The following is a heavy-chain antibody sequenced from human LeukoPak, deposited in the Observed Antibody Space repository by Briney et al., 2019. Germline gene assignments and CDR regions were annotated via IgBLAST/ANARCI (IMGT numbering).Heavy chain of an antibody. Sequence: QPGGSLRLSCAASGFTFSSYAMGWVRQAPGKGLEWVSAISGSGGSTYYADSVKGRFTISRDNSKNTLYLQMNSLRAEDTAVYYCAKDKGYDSSGYYYSDWGQGTLVTVSS. V-gene: IGHV3-23*01. D-gene: IGHD3-22*01. CDR2: ISGSGGST. J-gene: IGHJ4*02. CDR3: AKDKGYDSSGYYYSD. CDR1: GFTFSSYA.